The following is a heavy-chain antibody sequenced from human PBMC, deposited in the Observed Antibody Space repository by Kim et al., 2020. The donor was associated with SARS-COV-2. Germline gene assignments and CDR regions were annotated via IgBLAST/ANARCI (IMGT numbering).Heavy chain of an antibody. V-gene: IGHV1-18*01. CDR3: ARDYDYYDSSGYEDAFDI. J-gene: IGHJ3*02. Sequence: ASVKVSCKASVYTFTSYGISWVRQAPGQGLEWMGWISAYNGNTNYAQKLQGRVTMTTDTSTSTAYMELRSLRSDDTAVYYCARDYDYYDSSGYEDAFDIWGQGTMVTVSS. D-gene: IGHD3-22*01. CDR1: VYTFTSYG. CDR2: ISAYNGNT.